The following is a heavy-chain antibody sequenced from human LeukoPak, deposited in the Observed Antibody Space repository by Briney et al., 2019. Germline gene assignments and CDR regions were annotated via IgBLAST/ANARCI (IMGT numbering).Heavy chain of an antibody. CDR3: ARVGILYPVDYYYGMDV. D-gene: IGHD2-8*01. V-gene: IGHV4-59*01. J-gene: IGHJ6*02. CDR1: GASISSYY. Sequence: SETLSLTCTVSGASISSYYWNWVRQPPGKGLEWLGYIYYSGSTNYNPSLKSRVTISVDTSKNQFSLKLSSVTAADTAVYYCARVGILYPVDYYYGMDVWGQGTTVTVSS. CDR2: IYYSGST.